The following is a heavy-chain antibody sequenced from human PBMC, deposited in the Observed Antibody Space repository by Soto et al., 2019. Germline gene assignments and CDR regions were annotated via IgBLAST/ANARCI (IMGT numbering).Heavy chain of an antibody. V-gene: IGHV3-48*02. D-gene: IGHD2-2*01. CDR3: AREPAAMSGFYYYGMDV. J-gene: IGHJ6*02. CDR1: GFTFSSYS. Sequence: EVQLVESGGGLVQPGGSLRLSCAASGFTFSSYSMNWVRQAPGKGLEWVSYISSSSTIYYADSVKGRFTISRDNAKNSLYLQMNSLRDEDTAVYYCAREPAAMSGFYYYGMDVWGQGTTVTVSS. CDR2: ISSSSTI.